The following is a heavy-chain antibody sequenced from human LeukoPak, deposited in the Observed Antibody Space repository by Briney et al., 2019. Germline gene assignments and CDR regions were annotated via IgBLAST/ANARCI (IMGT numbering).Heavy chain of an antibody. CDR2: INPGGGST. J-gene: IGHJ6*02. V-gene: IGHV1-46*02. Sequence: ASVKVSCKASGYTSNTYYMHWVRQAPGQGLEWMGIINPGGGSTRYAQMFQGRVTMTRDTSTSTVYVELSSLRPDDTAIYYCATTSWPRGYNDYATQGDSFYYGMDVWGQGTSVTVSS. D-gene: IGHD5-12*01. CDR3: ATTSWPRGYNDYATQGDSFYYGMDV. CDR1: GYTSNTYY.